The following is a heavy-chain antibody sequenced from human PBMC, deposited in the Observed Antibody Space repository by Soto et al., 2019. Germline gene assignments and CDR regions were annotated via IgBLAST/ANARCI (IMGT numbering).Heavy chain of an antibody. Sequence: QITLNESGPTVVKPAETLTLTCTFSGFSLTTSGVGVGWIRQSPGKAPEWLALIYWDDDKRYSASLKSRLTITKDPSKNQVGLTMASVDPADTATYYCAHRILRTVFGLVTTTAIYFDFWGQGTPVVVSS. CDR3: AHRILRTVFGLVTTTAIYFDF. J-gene: IGHJ4*02. CDR1: GFSLTTSGVG. V-gene: IGHV2-5*02. D-gene: IGHD3-3*01. CDR2: IYWDDDK.